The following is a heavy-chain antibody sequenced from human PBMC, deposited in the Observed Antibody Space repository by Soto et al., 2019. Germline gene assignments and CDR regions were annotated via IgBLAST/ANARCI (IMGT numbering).Heavy chain of an antibody. CDR3: ARLRWNYDSSGYLPLVNWFDP. Sequence: SETLSLTCTVSGGSISSYYWSWVRQPPGKGLEWIGYISYSGSTNYNPSLKSRVTISVDTSKNQFSLKLSSVTAADTAVYYCARLRWNYDSSGYLPLVNWFDPWGQGTLVTVSS. J-gene: IGHJ5*02. CDR1: GGSISSYY. CDR2: ISYSGST. D-gene: IGHD3-22*01. V-gene: IGHV4-59*01.